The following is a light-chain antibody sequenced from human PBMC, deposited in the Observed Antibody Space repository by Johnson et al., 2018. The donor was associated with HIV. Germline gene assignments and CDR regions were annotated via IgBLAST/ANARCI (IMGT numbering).Light chain of an antibody. CDR3: GTWDSSLSVGAI. V-gene: IGLV1-51*01. J-gene: IGLJ1*01. CDR1: SSSIDNNY. Sequence: QSVLTQPPSVSAAPGQKVTISCSGSSSSIDNNYVSWYQQLPGTAPKLLIYDNNKRPSGIPDRFSGSKSGTSATLGITGLQTGDEADYYCGTWDSSLSVGAIFGTVTKATVL. CDR2: DNN.